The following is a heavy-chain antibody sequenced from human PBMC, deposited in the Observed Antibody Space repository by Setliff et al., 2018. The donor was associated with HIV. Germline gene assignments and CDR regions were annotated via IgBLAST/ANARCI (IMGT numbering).Heavy chain of an antibody. Sequence: SETLSLTCAVYGPSFTGYYWNWIRQPPGKAFEWIGEINHSGVTYYNPSFKSRVNISLDLSKNQFSLRLTGLSGADTATYFCAAKPMIRGRPFAFWGQPTLVTVS. J-gene: IGHJ4*02. CDR2: INHSGVT. V-gene: IGHV4-34*01. D-gene: IGHD3-10*01. CDR3: AAKPMIRGRPFAF. CDR1: GPSFTGYY.